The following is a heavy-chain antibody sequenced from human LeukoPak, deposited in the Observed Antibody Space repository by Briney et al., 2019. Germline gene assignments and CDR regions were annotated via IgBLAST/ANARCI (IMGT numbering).Heavy chain of an antibody. V-gene: IGHV1-2*02. CDR3: ARTLYIAAAPGGFDY. CDR1: GYIFTGYY. D-gene: IGHD6-13*01. J-gene: IGHJ4*02. CDR2: INPNSAGT. Sequence: ASVKVSCKASGYIFTGYYMHWVRQAPGQGLEWMGWINPNSAGTNYAQKFQGRVTMTRDTSISTAYMELSRLRSDDTAVYYCARTLYIAAAPGGFDYWGQGTLVTVSS.